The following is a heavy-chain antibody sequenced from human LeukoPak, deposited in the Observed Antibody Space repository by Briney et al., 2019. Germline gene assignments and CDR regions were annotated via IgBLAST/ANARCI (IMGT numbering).Heavy chain of an antibody. CDR2: ISSSGSTI. Sequence: GGSLRLSCAASGFTFSSYETNWVRHAPGKGLEWASYISSSGSTIYYADSVKGQFTISRDNAKNSLYLQMNSLRAEDTAVYYCARSGIQLLYYYYGMDVWGQGTTVTVSS. CDR3: ARSGIQLLYYYYGMDV. D-gene: IGHD5-18*01. J-gene: IGHJ6*02. CDR1: GFTFSSYE. V-gene: IGHV3-48*03.